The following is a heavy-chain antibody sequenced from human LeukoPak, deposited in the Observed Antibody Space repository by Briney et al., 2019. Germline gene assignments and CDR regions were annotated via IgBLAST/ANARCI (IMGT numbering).Heavy chain of an antibody. D-gene: IGHD5-18*01. J-gene: IGHJ4*02. CDR1: GGSISSSSYY. CDR3: ARLDIRYSYGYFDY. CDR2: IYTSGST. V-gene: IGHV4-61*02. Sequence: SETLSLTCTVSGGSISSSSYYWSWIRQPAGKGLEWIGRIYTSGSTNYNPSLKSRVTISVDTSKNQFSLKLSSVTAADTAVYYCARLDIRYSYGYFDYWGQGTLVTVSS.